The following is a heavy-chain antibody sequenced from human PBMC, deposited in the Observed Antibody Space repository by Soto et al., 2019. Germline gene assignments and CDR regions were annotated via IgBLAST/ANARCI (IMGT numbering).Heavy chain of an antibody. CDR1: GFSLSTSGVG. CDR2: IYWDDDK. V-gene: IGHV2-5*02. CDR3: ALRRAADDYDY. J-gene: IGHJ4*02. Sequence: QITLKESGPPLVKPTQTLTLTCTFSGFSLSTSGVGVGWIRQPPGKALEWLALIYWDDDKRYSPSLKSRLTITKDTSKNQVVLTITNMDPVDTATYYCALRRAADDYDYWGQGTLITVSS. D-gene: IGHD3-16*01.